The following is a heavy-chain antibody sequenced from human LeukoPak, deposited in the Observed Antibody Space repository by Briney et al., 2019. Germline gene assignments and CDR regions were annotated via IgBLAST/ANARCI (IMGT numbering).Heavy chain of an antibody. Sequence: PSETLSLTWAVYGGSFSGYYWSWIRQPPGKRLGWIGEINHSGSTNYNPSLKSRVTISVDTSKNQFSLKLSSVTAADTAVYYCARGWVRGVTHFDYWGQGTLVTVSS. CDR2: INHSGST. D-gene: IGHD3-10*01. CDR1: GGSFSGYY. J-gene: IGHJ4*02. CDR3: ARGWVRGVTHFDY. V-gene: IGHV4-34*01.